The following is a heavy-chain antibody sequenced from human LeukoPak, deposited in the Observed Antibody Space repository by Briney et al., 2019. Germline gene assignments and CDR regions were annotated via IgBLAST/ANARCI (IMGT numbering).Heavy chain of an antibody. CDR2: TSSSGSTI. J-gene: IGHJ6*02. Sequence: PGGSLRLSCAATGFTFSSYEMNWVRQAPGKGLEWVSYTSSSGSTIDYADSVKDRFTISRDNAKNSLYLQMNSLRAEDTAVYYCARGGGMDVWGQGTTVTVSS. CDR1: GFTFSSYE. CDR3: ARGGGMDV. V-gene: IGHV3-48*03.